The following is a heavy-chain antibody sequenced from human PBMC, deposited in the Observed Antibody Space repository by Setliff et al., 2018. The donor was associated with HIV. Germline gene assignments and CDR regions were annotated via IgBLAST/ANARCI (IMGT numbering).Heavy chain of an antibody. J-gene: IGHJ5*02. CDR1: GGSLSSGSHY. D-gene: IGHD3-3*01. CDR3: ARLRGSYDFSNWFDP. CDR2: FYYSGST. Sequence: SETLSLTCSVSGGSLSSGSHYCTWLRQAAGKGLEWIGHFYYSGSTNYNPSLKSRVTISVDTAKNQFSLKLSSVTAADTAVYYCARLRGSYDFSNWFDPWGQGTQVTVSS. V-gene: IGHV4-61*10.